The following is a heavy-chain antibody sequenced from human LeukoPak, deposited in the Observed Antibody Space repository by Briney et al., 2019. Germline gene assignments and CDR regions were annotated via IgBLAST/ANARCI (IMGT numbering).Heavy chain of an antibody. CDR3: ARDGYGNNYMDV. CDR2: IYSGGIT. CDR1: GFTVSTNF. V-gene: IGHV3-53*01. D-gene: IGHD1/OR15-1a*01. Sequence: TGGSLRLSCAASGFTVSTNFMSWVRQAPGEGLEWVSVIYSGGITYYADSVKGRFTISRDNSKNTLYLQINNLRAEDTAVYYCARDGYGNNYMDVWGKGTTVTVSS. J-gene: IGHJ6*03.